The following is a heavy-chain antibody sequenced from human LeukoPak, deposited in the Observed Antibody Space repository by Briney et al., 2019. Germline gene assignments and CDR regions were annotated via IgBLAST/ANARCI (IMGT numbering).Heavy chain of an antibody. V-gene: IGHV1-18*01. CDR3: ARDQPIVGATPLMDV. Sequence: AASVKVSCKASGYTFTSYGISWVRQAPGQGLEWMGWISAYNGNTNYARKLQGRVTMTTDTSTSTAYMELRSLRSDDTAVYYCARDQPIVGATPLMDVWGQGTTVTVSS. CDR2: ISAYNGNT. J-gene: IGHJ6*02. CDR1: GYTFTSYG. D-gene: IGHD1-26*01.